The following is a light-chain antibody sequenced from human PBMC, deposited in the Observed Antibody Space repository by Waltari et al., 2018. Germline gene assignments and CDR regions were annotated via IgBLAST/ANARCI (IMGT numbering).Light chain of an antibody. V-gene: IGLV3-21*04. CDR1: NIETKS. CDR2: YDS. Sequence: YVVTQPPSVSVAPGKTARLTCEGENIETKSVNWYQQKAGQDPLLVMFYDSDRPSGIPERFSGSNSGSTATLTINWVEPGDEADYHCQVWDDTNNSGVFGGGTKLTVL. CDR3: QVWDDTNNSGV. J-gene: IGLJ3*02.